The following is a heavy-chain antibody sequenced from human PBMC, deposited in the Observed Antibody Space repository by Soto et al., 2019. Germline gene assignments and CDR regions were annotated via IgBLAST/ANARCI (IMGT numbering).Heavy chain of an antibody. CDR3: ARDSSFYSGSGSFSTYHFFGLDI. V-gene: IGHV1-46*01. CDR1: GYMFANYH. D-gene: IGHD3-10*01. CDR2: ISTSGGST. J-gene: IGHJ6*02. Sequence: SGYMFANYHMHGVRQAPGPGLEWMGVISTSGGSTIYAKDFTGRASMTRNMSTNTVYMELVNLTSQDTAVYYCARDSSFYSGSGSFSTYHFFGLDIWAQGTTVTVS.